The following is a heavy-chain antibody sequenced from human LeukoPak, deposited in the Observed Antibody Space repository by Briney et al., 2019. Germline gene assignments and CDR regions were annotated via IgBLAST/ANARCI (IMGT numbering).Heavy chain of an antibody. D-gene: IGHD3-10*01. V-gene: IGHV4-4*07. Sequence: SETLSLTCTVSGGSISSHYWSWIRQPAGKGLEWIGRVFTSGYTNYNPSLKSRVSISLDTSENQFSLKLTSVTAADTAMYYCARDGDYGSPYGSWGQGILVTVSS. CDR3: ARDGDYGSPYGS. CDR1: GGSISSHY. J-gene: IGHJ5*02. CDR2: VFTSGYT.